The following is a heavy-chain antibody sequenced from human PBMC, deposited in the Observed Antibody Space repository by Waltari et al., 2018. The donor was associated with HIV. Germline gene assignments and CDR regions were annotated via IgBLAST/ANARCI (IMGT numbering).Heavy chain of an antibody. CDR2: VNERGTF. CDR3: ARGPYYYDRRGAALVRGDYSYYYGLDA. D-gene: IGHD3-22*01. CDR1: GGSFTGYY. J-gene: IGHJ6*02. V-gene: IGHV4-34*01. Sequence: QVRLEQWGPGLLKPSESLSLTCAVYGGSFTGYYWTWVRQSPGKGREWIGEVNERGTFYNNPSLRSRVSMSIDRSKNQVSLKLSSVTAADTAVYYCARGPYYYDRRGAALVRGDYSYYYGLDAWGQGTTVSVSS.